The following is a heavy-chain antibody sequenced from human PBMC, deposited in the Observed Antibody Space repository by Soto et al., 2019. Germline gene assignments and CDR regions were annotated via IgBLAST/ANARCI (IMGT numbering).Heavy chain of an antibody. CDR1: GFTFSGSA. CDR2: IRSKANSYAT. Sequence: HHGGSLRLSCAASGFTFSGSAMHWVRQASGKGLEWVGRIRSKANSYATAYAASVKGRFTISRDDSKNTAYLQMNSLKTEDTAVYYCATITGTTYYYYYGMDVWGQGTTVTVSS. D-gene: IGHD1-7*01. V-gene: IGHV3-73*01. CDR3: ATITGTTYYYYYGMDV. J-gene: IGHJ6*02.